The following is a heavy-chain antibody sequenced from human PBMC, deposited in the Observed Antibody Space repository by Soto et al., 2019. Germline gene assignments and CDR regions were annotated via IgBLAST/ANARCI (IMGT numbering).Heavy chain of an antibody. CDR1: GYTFTTYA. D-gene: IGHD6-13*01. CDR3: ARDVGYSSSWYRYYFDY. CDR2: INAGNGDT. Sequence: AASVKVSCKSSGYTFTTYAMHWVRQAPGQGLEWMGWINAGNGDTKYSQKFQGRVTITRDTSASTAYMELSSLRSEDTAVYYCARDVGYSSSWYRYYFDYWGQGTLVTFSS. J-gene: IGHJ4*02. V-gene: IGHV1-3*01.